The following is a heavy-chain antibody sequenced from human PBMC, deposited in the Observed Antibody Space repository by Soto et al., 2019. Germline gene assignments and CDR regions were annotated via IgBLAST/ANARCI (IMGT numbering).Heavy chain of an antibody. J-gene: IGHJ4*02. Sequence: ASGTLSLTCTVSGGSISSYYWSWIRQPPWKGLEWIRVIYSSGSTHHTPRLKSRVTIEVVTAKNQLSLKLSSLTAADAAVYYCARVGGGYELDYWGQGTLVTVSS. CDR3: ARVGGGYELDY. CDR1: GGSISSYY. CDR2: IYSSGST. D-gene: IGHD5-12*01. V-gene: IGHV4-59*01.